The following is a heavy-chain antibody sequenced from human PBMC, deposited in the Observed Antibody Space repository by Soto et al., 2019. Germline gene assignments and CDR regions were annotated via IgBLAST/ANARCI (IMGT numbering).Heavy chain of an antibody. Sequence: SETLSLTCTVSCGSISSYYWTCIRQPPWKGLEWIASFYYTGSADYNPSLKSRITGSVASSRTQFSLRLRSVTAADSAVYYCARAILRGPREYCFGMEVWGQGATVTLSS. D-gene: IGHD2-15*01. CDR3: ARAILRGPREYCFGMEV. CDR2: FYYTGSA. CDR1: CGSISSYY. J-gene: IGHJ6*02. V-gene: IGHV4-59*01.